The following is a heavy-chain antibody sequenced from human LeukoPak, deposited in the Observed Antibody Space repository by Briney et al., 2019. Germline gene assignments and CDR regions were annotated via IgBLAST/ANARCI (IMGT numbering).Heavy chain of an antibody. CDR3: ARDGSLAY. CDR1: GYTFTDYY. Sequence: ASVKVSCKASGYTFTDYYIHWVRQAPGHGLEWMGWINSNTGSTNYAQKFQGRVTMTRHTSISTAYMELTRLGSADTAVYYCARDGSLAYWGQGTLVTVSS. D-gene: IGHD5-12*01. V-gene: IGHV1-2*02. J-gene: IGHJ4*02. CDR2: INSNTGST.